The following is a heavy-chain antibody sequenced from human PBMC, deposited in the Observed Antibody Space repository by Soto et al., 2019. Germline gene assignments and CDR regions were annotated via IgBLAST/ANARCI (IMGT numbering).Heavy chain of an antibody. V-gene: IGHV3-23*01. CDR2: ISGNGGTT. J-gene: IGHJ6*02. Sequence: PGGSLRLSCAASEFTFDSYAMTWVRQGPGTGLEWVSTISGNGGTTYYADSVKGRLTMSRDNSKNTLFLQMKSLSAEDTAVYYCAKDHSNYAQYTFYYGMDVWGQGTTVTVSS. CDR1: EFTFDSYA. CDR3: AKDHSNYAQYTFYYGMDV. D-gene: IGHD4-4*01.